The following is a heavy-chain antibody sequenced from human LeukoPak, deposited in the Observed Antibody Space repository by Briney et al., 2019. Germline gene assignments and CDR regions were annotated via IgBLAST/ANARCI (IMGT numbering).Heavy chain of an antibody. CDR2: ISYDGSNK. V-gene: IGHV3-30*18. D-gene: IGHD3-22*01. CDR3: AKDEVGDSSGFDY. CDR1: GFTFSSYG. Sequence: GGSLRLSCAASGFTFSSYGMHWVRQAPGKGLEWVAVISYDGSNKYYADSVKGRFTISRDNSKNTLDLQMNSLRAEDTAVYYCAKDEVGDSSGFDYWGQGTLVTVSS. J-gene: IGHJ4*02.